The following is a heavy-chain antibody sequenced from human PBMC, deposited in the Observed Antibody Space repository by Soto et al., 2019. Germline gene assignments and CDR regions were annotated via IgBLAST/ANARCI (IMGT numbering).Heavy chain of an antibody. Sequence: PGGSLRLSCAASGFTFSSYSMNWVRQAPGKGLEWVSSISSSSSYIYYADSVKGRFTISRDNAKNSLYLQMNSLRAEDTAVYYCAREFTYYYDSSCQGHWGQGTLVTVSS. J-gene: IGHJ4*02. V-gene: IGHV3-21*01. CDR1: GFTFSSYS. CDR3: AREFTYYYDSSCQGH. CDR2: ISSSSSYI. D-gene: IGHD3-22*01.